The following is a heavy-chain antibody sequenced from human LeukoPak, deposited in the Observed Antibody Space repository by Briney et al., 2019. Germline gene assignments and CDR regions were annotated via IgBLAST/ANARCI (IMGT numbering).Heavy chain of an antibody. V-gene: IGHV4-34*01. CDR1: GGSFSGYY. CDR3: ARHDAIISMIVGERPFEI. D-gene: IGHD3-22*01. J-gene: IGHJ3*02. CDR2: INHSGST. Sequence: SSETLSLTCAVYGGSFSGYYWSWIRQPPGKGLEWIGEINHSGSTNYNPSLKSRVTISVDTSKNQFSLKLSSVTAADTAVYYCARHDAIISMIVGERPFEIWGQGTLVTVSS.